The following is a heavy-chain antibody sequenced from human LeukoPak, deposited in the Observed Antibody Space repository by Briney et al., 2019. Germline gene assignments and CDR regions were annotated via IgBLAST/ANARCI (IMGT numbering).Heavy chain of an antibody. V-gene: IGHV4-59*01. D-gene: IGHD2-2*01. CDR1: GGSISSYY. J-gene: IGHJ5*02. Sequence: PSETLSLTCTVSGGSISSYYWSWIRQPPGKGPEWIGYIYYSGSTNYNPSLKSRVTISVDTSKNQFSLKLSSVTAADTAVYYCARVVPKVPHCSSTSCQIAVVDPWGQGTLVTVSS. CDR3: ARVVPKVPHCSSTSCQIAVVDP. CDR2: IYYSGST.